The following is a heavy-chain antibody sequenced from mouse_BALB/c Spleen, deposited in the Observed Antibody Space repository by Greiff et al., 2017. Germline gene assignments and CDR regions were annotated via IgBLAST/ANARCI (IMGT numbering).Heavy chain of an antibody. V-gene: IGHV1-54*01. CDR2: INPGSGGT. Sequence: VQLQQSGAELVRPGTSVKVSCKASGYAFTNYLIEWVKQRPGQGLEWIGVINPGSGGTNYNEKFKGKATLTADKSSSTAYMQLSSLTSDDSAVYFCARRGTDFDYWGQGTTLTVSS. CDR3: ARRGTDFDY. CDR1: GYAFTNYL. J-gene: IGHJ2*01.